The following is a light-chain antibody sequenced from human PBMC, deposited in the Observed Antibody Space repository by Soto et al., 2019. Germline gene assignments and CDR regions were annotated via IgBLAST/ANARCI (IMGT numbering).Light chain of an antibody. CDR1: ETFSNRY. Sequence: EIVLTQSPATLSLSPGERATLSCRASETFSNRYLAWYQQKPGQAPRLLIYGASRRATGIPDRFSGSGSGTDFTLTISRLEPEDFAVYFCQQFGSSFITFGQGTDWRL. CDR3: QQFGSSFIT. J-gene: IGKJ5*01. V-gene: IGKV3-20*01. CDR2: GAS.